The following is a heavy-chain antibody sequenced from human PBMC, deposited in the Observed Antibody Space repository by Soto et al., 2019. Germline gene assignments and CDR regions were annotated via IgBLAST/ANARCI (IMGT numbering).Heavy chain of an antibody. Sequence: EVQLLESGGGLVQPGGSLRLSCAASGFTFISYAMNWVRQAPGKGLQWVSAISGGGDATFYADSVKGRFTISRDNSRNTVPLQMNSLGADDTAVYYCARKVPGSTTRPDYWYFDLWGRGTLVTVSS. CDR3: ARKVPGSTTRPDYWYFDL. D-gene: IGHD3-10*01. CDR1: GFTFISYA. CDR2: ISGGGDAT. J-gene: IGHJ2*01. V-gene: IGHV3-23*01.